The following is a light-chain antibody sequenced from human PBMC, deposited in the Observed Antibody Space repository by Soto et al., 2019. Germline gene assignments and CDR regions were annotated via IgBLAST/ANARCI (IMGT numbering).Light chain of an antibody. V-gene: IGLV3-1*01. J-gene: IGLJ1*01. CDR3: QAWDSSTSYV. CDR1: KLGDKY. Sequence: SYELTQPPSVSVSPGQTASITCSGDKLGDKYACWYQQKPGQSPVLVIYQDSKRPSGIPERFSGSNSGNTATLTISGTQAMDEADYYCQAWDSSTSYVLGTGTKLTVL. CDR2: QDS.